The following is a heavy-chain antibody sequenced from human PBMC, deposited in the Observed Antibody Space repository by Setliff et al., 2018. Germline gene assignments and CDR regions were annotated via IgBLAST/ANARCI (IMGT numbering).Heavy chain of an antibody. CDR1: GYTFTTYA. D-gene: IGHD3-3*01. V-gene: IGHV1-3*01. J-gene: IGHJ6*03. Sequence: GASVKVSCKASGYTFTTYAIHWVRQAHGQRLEWMGWINAGNGNTKYSQKFQGRVTITRDTSASTAYMELSSLRSEDTAVYYCAIERLQFLEWPNYYMDVWGKGTTVTVSS. CDR2: INAGNGNT. CDR3: AIERLQFLEWPNYYMDV.